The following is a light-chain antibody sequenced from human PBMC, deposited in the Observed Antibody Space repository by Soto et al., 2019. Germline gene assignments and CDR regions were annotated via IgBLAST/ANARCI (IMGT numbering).Light chain of an antibody. Sequence: EIVLTQSPATLSVSPGERATLSCRASRSVSSNLAWYQQKPGQAPRLLVYHASNRATGVPARFSGSGSGTDFTLTISSLEPEDFAVYYCQQRSNRPITFGQGTRLEIK. V-gene: IGKV3-11*01. CDR1: RSVSSN. CDR2: HAS. CDR3: QQRSNRPIT. J-gene: IGKJ5*01.